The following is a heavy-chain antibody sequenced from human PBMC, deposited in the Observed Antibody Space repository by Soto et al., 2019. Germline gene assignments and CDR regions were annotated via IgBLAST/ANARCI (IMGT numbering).Heavy chain of an antibody. Sequence: QVQLVQSGAEVKKPGASVKVSCKASGYTFTSYAMHWVRQAPGQRLEWMGWINAGNGNTKYSQKFQGRVTIPRDTPTSTADMELSSLRSEDTAVYYCAREGDGYNRVYFCSDGMDVWGQGTTVTVSS. CDR3: AREGDGYNRVYFCSDGMDV. D-gene: IGHD5-12*01. CDR1: GYTFTSYA. CDR2: INAGNGNT. J-gene: IGHJ6*02. V-gene: IGHV1-3*01.